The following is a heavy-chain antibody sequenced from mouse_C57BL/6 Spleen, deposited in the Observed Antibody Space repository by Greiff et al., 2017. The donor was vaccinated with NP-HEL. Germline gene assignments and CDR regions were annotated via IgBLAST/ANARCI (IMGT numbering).Heavy chain of an antibody. V-gene: IGHV14-3*01. D-gene: IGHD2-4*01. Sequence: DVKLVESVAELVRPGASVKLSCTASGFNIKNTYMHWVKQRPEQGLEWIGRIDPANGNTKYAPKFQGKATITADTSSNTAYLQLSSLTSEDTAIYYCAPYYDYDPLFAYWGQGTLVTVSA. J-gene: IGHJ3*01. CDR1: GFNIKNTY. CDR2: IDPANGNT. CDR3: APYYDYDPLFAY.